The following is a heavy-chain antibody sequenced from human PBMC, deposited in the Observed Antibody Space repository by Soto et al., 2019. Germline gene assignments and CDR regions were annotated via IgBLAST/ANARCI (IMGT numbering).Heavy chain of an antibody. CDR3: ARLFSSGYWPFDY. J-gene: IGHJ4*02. Sequence: TSETLSLTCTVSGGSISSSSYYWGWIRQPPGKGLEWIGSIYYSGSTYYNPSLKSRVTISVDTSKNQFSLKLSSVTAADTAVYYCARLFSSGYWPFDYWGQGTVVTVSS. CDR1: GGSISSSSYY. CDR2: IYYSGST. D-gene: IGHD3-22*01. V-gene: IGHV4-39*01.